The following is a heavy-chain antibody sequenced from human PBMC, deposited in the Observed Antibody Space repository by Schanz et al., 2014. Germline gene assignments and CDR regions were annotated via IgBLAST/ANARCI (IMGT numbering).Heavy chain of an antibody. CDR1: GFTVSSNY. V-gene: IGHV3-66*01. CDR2: IYGGGIT. J-gene: IGHJ4*02. Sequence: EVQLVESGGGLVQPGGSLRLSCAASGFTVSSNYMSWVRQAPGKGLEWVSVIYGGGITYYADSVKGRFTISRDNSKNTVYLQMNSLRAEDTAIYYCAKEVRIVLRDWLPTPDFDYWGQGTLVTVSS. D-gene: IGHD3-3*01. CDR3: AKEVRIVLRDWLPTPDFDY.